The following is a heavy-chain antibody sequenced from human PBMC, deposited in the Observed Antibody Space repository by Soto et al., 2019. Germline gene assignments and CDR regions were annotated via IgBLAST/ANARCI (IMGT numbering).Heavy chain of an antibody. CDR3: AKALVGEVGATDY. D-gene: IGHD1-26*01. CDR1: GFTFSNYA. Sequence: GGSLRLSCTASGFTFSNYAMSWVRQAPGKGLEWVSAITRTDSTYYANSVKGRFTISRDNSRNTLYLQMNSLGAEDAALYYCAKALVGEVGATDYWGQGTLVTVSS. V-gene: IGHV3-23*01. J-gene: IGHJ4*02. CDR2: ITRTDST.